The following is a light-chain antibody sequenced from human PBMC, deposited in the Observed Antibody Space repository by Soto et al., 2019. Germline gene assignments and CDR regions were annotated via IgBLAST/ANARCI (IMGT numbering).Light chain of an antibody. Sequence: QSVLTQPASVSGSPGQSITISCTGTSSDVGFYNYVSWYQQNPGKAPKLMIYEVRNRPSGFSNRFSGSKSGNTASLTISGLQAEDEADYYCSSFTNTDTLVFGTGTKLTVL. J-gene: IGLJ1*01. CDR2: EVR. CDR1: SSDVGFYNY. CDR3: SSFTNTDTLV. V-gene: IGLV2-14*01.